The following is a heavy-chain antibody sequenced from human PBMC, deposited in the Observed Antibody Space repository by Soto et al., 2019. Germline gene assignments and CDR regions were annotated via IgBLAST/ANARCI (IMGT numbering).Heavy chain of an antibody. D-gene: IGHD3-22*01. CDR2: ISSSSSYI. V-gene: IGHV3-21*01. Sequence: LRLSCAASGFTFSSYSMNCVRQAPGKGLEWVSSISSSSSYIYYADSVKGRFTISRDNAKNSLYLQMNSLRAEDTAVYYCARDTDAYYDSRGYFPLDEWVRGTVVTVSS. CDR1: GFTFSSYS. J-gene: IGHJ4*02. CDR3: ARDTDAYYDSRGYFPLDE.